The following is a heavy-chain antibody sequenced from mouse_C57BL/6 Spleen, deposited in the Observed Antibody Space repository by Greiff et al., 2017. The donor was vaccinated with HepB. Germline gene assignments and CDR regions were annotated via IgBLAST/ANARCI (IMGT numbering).Heavy chain of an antibody. D-gene: IGHD1-1*01. J-gene: IGHJ3*01. V-gene: IGHV1-80*01. CDR3: ARSPHDYGSGDWFAY. CDR2: IYPGDGDT. Sequence: QVQLQQSGAELVKPGASVKISCKASGYAFSSYWMNWVKQRPGKGLEWIGQIYPGDGDTNYNGKFKGKATLTADKSSSTAYMQLSSLTSEDSAVYFCARSPHDYGSGDWFAYWGQGTLVTVSA. CDR1: GYAFSSYW.